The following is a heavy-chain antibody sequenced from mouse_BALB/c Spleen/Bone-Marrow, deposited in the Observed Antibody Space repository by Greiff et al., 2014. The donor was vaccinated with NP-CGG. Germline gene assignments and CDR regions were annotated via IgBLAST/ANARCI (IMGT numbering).Heavy chain of an antibody. J-gene: IGHJ4*01. CDR1: GYTFTDYY. V-gene: IGHV1-26*01. CDR2: INPNNGDT. CDR3: ARSDYGYYYYAMDY. Sequence: VQLQQPGPELVKPGASVKMSCKASGYTFTDYYMKWVKQSHGTSLEWIGDINPNNGDTFYNQKFKGKATLTVDKSSSTAYMQLDSLTSEDSALYYCARSDYGYYYYAMDYWGQGTSVTVSS. D-gene: IGHD2-1*01.